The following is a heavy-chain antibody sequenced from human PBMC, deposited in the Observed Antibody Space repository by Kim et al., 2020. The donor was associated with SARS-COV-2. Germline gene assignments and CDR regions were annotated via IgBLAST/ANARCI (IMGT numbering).Heavy chain of an antibody. J-gene: IGHJ4*02. CDR3: SRVSPYSGWLQGLFDY. V-gene: IGHV7-4-1*02. CDR2: INTNTGNP. CDR1: GYTFTSYA. Sequence: ASVKVSCKASGYTFTSYAMNWVRQAPGQGLEWMGWINTNTGNPTYAQGFTGRFVFSLDTSVSTAYLQISSLKAEDTAVYYFSRVSPYSGWLQGLFDYWGQGTLVTVSS. D-gene: IGHD6-19*01.